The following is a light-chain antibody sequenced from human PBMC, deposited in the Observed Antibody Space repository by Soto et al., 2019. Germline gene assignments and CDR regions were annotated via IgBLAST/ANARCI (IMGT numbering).Light chain of an antibody. V-gene: IGKV3-20*01. Sequence: EIVLTQAPGTLCLSPGDRATLSCRASQSVNSNFLAWYQQKPGQAPRLLIYGASSRATGIPDTFSGSGSGTDFTLTISRLEPGDFAVYYCQQYGTSPWTFGQGTKVDIK. J-gene: IGKJ1*01. CDR3: QQYGTSPWT. CDR1: QSVNSNF. CDR2: GAS.